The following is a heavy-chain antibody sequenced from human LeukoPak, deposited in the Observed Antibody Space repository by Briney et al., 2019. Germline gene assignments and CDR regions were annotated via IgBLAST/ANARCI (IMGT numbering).Heavy chain of an antibody. V-gene: IGHV4-4*07. CDR1: GVSISSYY. CDR2: IYTSGST. J-gene: IGHJ5*02. CDR3: ARGGTMGNANWFDP. D-gene: IGHD3-16*01. Sequence: PSEALSLTCTVSGVSISSYYWSWIRQPAGKGLEWIGRIYTSGSTNYNPSLKSRVTMSVDTSKNQFSLKLSSVTAADTAMYYCARGGTMGNANWFDPWGQGTLVTVSS.